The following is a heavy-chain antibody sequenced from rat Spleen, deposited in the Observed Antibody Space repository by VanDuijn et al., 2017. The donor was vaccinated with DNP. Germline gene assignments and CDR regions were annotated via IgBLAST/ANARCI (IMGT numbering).Heavy chain of an antibody. V-gene: IGHV5S10*01. J-gene: IGHJ2*01. CDR2: ISYDGTGT. CDR3: ATGAYYFDS. Sequence: EVQLVESGGGLVQPGRSLKLSCAASGFTFSDYYMAWVRQAPTKGLEWVATISYDGTGTYFRDSVKGRFTISRDNAKSTLFLQMDSLRSEDTATYYCATGAYYFDSWGQGVMVTVSS. CDR1: GFTFSDYY.